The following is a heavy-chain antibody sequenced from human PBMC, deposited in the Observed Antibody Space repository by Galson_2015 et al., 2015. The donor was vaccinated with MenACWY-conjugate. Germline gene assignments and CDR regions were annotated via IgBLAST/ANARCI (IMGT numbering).Heavy chain of an antibody. Sequence: ETLSLTCTVSGGSIITSDYWWGWVRQPPGRGLEWIGSMYYSGSTYYNPSLKSRVSISIDTSKNQFSLKLTSVTAAATAVYYCARVLYYARRNCGGDCYPLQGDAFDVWGQGTVVTVSS. J-gene: IGHJ3*01. D-gene: IGHD2-21*02. CDR2: MYYSGST. CDR1: GGSIITSDYW. V-gene: IGHV4-39*07. CDR3: ARVLYYARRNCGGDCYPLQGDAFDV.